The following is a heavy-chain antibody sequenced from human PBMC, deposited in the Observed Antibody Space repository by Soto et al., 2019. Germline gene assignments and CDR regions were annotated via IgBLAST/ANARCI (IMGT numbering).Heavy chain of an antibody. J-gene: IGHJ6*02. Sequence: SVKVSCKASGGTFSSYAISWVRQAPGQGLEWMGGIIPIFGTANYAQKFQGRVTITADESTSTAYMELSSLRSEDTAVYYCARAANCDILVYYYYYGMDVWGQGTTVTVSS. CDR2: IIPIFGTA. D-gene: IGHD3-9*01. V-gene: IGHV1-69*13. CDR3: ARAANCDILVYYYYYGMDV. CDR1: GGTFSSYA.